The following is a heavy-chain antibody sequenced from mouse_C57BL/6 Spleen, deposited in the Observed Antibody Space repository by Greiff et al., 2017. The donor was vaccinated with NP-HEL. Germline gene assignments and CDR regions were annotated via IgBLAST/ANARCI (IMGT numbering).Heavy chain of an antibody. D-gene: IGHD1-1*01. CDR3: ARSDSRDWYFDV. CDR2: IHPNSGST. Sequence: QVQLQQPGAELVKPGASVKLSCKASGYTFTSYWMHWVKQRPGQGLEWIGMIHPNSGSTNYNEKFKSKATLTVDKSSSTAYMQLSSLTSEDSAVYYCARSDSRDWYFDVWGTGTTVTVSA. J-gene: IGHJ1*03. CDR1: GYTFTSYW. V-gene: IGHV1-64*01.